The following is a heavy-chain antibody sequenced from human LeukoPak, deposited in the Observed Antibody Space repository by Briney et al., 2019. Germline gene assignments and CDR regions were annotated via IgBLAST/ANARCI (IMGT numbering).Heavy chain of an antibody. CDR3: ASRIVSGWYNY. V-gene: IGHV4-34*01. Sequence: SETLSLSCAVYGGSFSGYYWSWTRQPPGKGLEWIGEINHSGSTNYNPSLKSRVTISVDTSKNQFSLKLSSVTAADTAVYYCASRIVSGWYNYWGQGTLVTVPS. CDR2: INHSGST. CDR1: GGSFSGYY. D-gene: IGHD6-19*01. J-gene: IGHJ4*02.